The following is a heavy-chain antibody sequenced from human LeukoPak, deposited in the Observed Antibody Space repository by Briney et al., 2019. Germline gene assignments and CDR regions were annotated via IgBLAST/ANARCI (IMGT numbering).Heavy chain of an antibody. CDR3: APRAYSSGWNWFDP. J-gene: IGHJ5*02. V-gene: IGHV3-23*01. Sequence: PGGSLRLSCAASGFTFSSYAMSWVRQAPGKGLEWVSAISGSGGSTYYADSVKGRFTISRDNSENTLYLQMNSLRAEDTAVYYCAPRAYSSGWNWFDPWGQGTLVTVSS. CDR1: GFTFSSYA. D-gene: IGHD6-19*01. CDR2: ISGSGGST.